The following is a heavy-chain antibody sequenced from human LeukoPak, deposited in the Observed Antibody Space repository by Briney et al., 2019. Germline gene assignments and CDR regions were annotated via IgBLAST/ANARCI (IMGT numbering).Heavy chain of an antibody. V-gene: IGHV1-24*01. CDR2: FDPEDGET. CDR3: ASGPYGSGSYPSVRVSMDV. Sequence: GASVKVSCKVSGYTLTGLSMHWVRQAPGKGLEWMGGFDPEDGETIYAQKFQGRVTMTEDTSTDTAYMELSSLRSEDTAVYYCASGPYGSGSYPSVRVSMDVWGKGTTVTISS. J-gene: IGHJ6*03. D-gene: IGHD3-10*01. CDR1: GYTLTGLS.